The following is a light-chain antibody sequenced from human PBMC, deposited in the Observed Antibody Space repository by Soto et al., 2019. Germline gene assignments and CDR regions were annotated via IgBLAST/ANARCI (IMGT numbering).Light chain of an antibody. CDR3: CSYAGTYV. Sequence: QSALTQPASVSGSPGQSITISCTGTSSDVGSYNLVSWYQHHPGKAPKLMIFEVSKRPSGVSNRFSGSKSGNTASLTISGLQAEDEPEYYCCSYAGTYVFGTGTKLTVL. CDR1: SSDVGSYNL. CDR2: EVS. J-gene: IGLJ1*01. V-gene: IGLV2-23*02.